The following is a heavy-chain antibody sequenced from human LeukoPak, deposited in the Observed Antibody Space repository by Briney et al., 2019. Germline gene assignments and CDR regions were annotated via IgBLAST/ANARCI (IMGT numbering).Heavy chain of an antibody. CDR1: GGSISSGDYY. CDR3: ARDGPPDTIFGVSGFDP. D-gene: IGHD3-3*01. V-gene: IGHV4-30-4*08. CDR2: IYYSGST. J-gene: IGHJ5*02. Sequence: PSQTLSLTCTVSGGSISSGDYYWSWIRQPPGKGLEWIGYIYYSGSTYYNPSLKSRVIISVDTSKNQFSLKLSSVTAADTAVYYCARDGPPDTIFGVSGFDPWGQGTLVTVS.